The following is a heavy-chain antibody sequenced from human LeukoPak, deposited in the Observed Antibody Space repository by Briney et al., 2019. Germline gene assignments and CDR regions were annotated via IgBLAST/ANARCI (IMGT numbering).Heavy chain of an antibody. CDR2: IRYDGSNK. CDR3: AKDYYDFWSGYEYYMDV. D-gene: IGHD3-3*01. Sequence: PGGSLRLSCAASGFTFSSYGMHWVRQAPGKGLEWVAFIRYDGSNKYYADSVKGRFTISRDNSKNTLYLQMNSLRAEDTAVYYCAKDYYDFWSGYEYYMDVWGKGTTATVSS. J-gene: IGHJ6*03. CDR1: GFTFSSYG. V-gene: IGHV3-30*02.